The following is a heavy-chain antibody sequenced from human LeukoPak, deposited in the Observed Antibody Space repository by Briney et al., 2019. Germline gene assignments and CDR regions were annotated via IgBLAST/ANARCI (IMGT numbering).Heavy chain of an antibody. V-gene: IGHV1-2*06. D-gene: IGHD4-17*01. CDR1: GYTFTGYY. J-gene: IGHJ4*02. Sequence: ASVKVSCKASGYTFTGYYMHWVRQAPGQGLEWMGRINPNSGGTNYAQKFQGRVTMTRDTSISTAYMELSRLRSDDTAAYYCARLEEVTSFDYWGQGTLVTVSS. CDR3: ARLEEVTSFDY. CDR2: INPNSGGT.